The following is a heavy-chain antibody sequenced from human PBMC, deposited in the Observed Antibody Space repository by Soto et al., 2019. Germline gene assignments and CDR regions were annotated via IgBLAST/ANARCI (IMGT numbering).Heavy chain of an antibody. CDR2: ISTSSSYT. CDR3: ARLRLTGYFDY. CDR1: GFTFSDHY. V-gene: IGHV3-11*05. Sequence: QVQLVESGGGLVKPGGSLRLSCVASGFTFSDHYMTWIRQAPGKGLEWFSYISTSSSYTNYADSVKGRFTISRDNAMNSLYLQMNSLRAEDTAVYYCARLRLTGYFDYWGQETLVTVSS. J-gene: IGHJ4*02.